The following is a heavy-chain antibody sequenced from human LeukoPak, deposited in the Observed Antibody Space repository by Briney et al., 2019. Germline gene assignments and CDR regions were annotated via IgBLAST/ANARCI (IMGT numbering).Heavy chain of an antibody. Sequence: PGRSLRLSCTASGFTFGDYAMNWVRQAPGKGLEWVGCIRSKAYGGTPEYAASVKGSFTISRDDYKSIAYLQMNGLKTEDTAVYYCTRSYLGSEKLDYWGQGTLVTVSS. D-gene: IGHD2-15*01. J-gene: IGHJ4*02. CDR2: IRSKAYGGTP. V-gene: IGHV3-49*04. CDR3: TRSYLGSEKLDY. CDR1: GFTFGDYA.